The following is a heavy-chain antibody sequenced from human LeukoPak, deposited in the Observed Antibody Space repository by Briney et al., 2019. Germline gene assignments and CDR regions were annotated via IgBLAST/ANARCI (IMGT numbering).Heavy chain of an antibody. D-gene: IGHD3-3*01. V-gene: IGHV4-30-4*01. J-gene: IGHJ2*01. CDR2: IYYSGST. CDR3: ARVYYDFWSGYSARYFDL. CDR1: GGSISSGDYY. Sequence: PSQTLSLTCTVSGGSISSGDYYWSWIRQPPGTGLEWIGYIYYSGSTYYNPSFKSRVTISVDTSKNQFSLKLSSVTAADTAVYYCARVYYDFWSGYSARYFDLWGRGTLVTVSS.